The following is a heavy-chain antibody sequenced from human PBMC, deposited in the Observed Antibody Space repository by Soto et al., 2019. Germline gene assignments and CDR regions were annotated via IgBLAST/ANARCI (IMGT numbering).Heavy chain of an antibody. J-gene: IGHJ6*02. D-gene: IGHD6-6*01. CDR3: ASSSSSPTSYYYYGMDV. CDR2: IYPGDSDT. V-gene: IGHV5-51*01. Sequence: GESLKISCKGSGYSFTSYWIGWVRQMPGKGLEWMGIIYPGDSDTRYSPSFQGQVTISADKSISTAYLQWSSLKASDTAMYYCASSSSSPTSYYYYGMDVWGQGTTVTVSS. CDR1: GYSFTSYW.